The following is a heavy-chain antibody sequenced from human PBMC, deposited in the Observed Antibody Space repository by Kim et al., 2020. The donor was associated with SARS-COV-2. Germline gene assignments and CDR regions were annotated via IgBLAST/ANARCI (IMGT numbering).Heavy chain of an antibody. CDR2: INAGNGNT. CDR3: ARGGSSSWYGRFLYYYGMDG. V-gene: IGHV1-3*01. D-gene: IGHD6-13*01. J-gene: IGHJ6*02. CDR1: GYTFTSYA. Sequence: ASVKVSCKASGYTFTSYAMHWVRQAPGQRLEWMGWINAGNGNTKYSQKFQGRVTITRDTSAGTAYMELSSLRSEDTAVYYCARGGSSSWYGRFLYYYGMDGCGQVSTVTVSS.